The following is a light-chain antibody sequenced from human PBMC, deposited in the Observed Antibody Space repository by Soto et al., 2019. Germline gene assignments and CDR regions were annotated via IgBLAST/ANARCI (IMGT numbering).Light chain of an antibody. CDR2: DVS. J-gene: IGLJ1*01. CDR1: SSDVGGYNY. CDR3: SSYTSSSINYA. V-gene: IGLV2-14*01. Sequence: QSALTQPASVSGSPGQSITISCTGTSSDVGGYNYVSWYQQHPGKAPKLMIYDVSNRPSGVSNRFSGSKSGNTASLTISGLQAEDEADYYCSSYTSSSINYAFGTGTKVTVL.